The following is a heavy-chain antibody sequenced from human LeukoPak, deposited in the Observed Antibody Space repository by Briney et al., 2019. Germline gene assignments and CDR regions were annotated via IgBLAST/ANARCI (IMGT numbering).Heavy chain of an antibody. D-gene: IGHD2-21*01. CDR2: IIPIFGTA. J-gene: IGHJ4*02. CDR1: GGIFISYA. Sequence: SVKVSCKASGGIFISYAISWVRQAPGQGLEWMGGIIPIFGTANYAQKFQGRVTITADESTSTAYMELSSLRSEDTAVYYCASTYCGGDCYPRIFDYWGQGTLVTVSS. CDR3: ASTYCGGDCYPRIFDY. V-gene: IGHV1-69*13.